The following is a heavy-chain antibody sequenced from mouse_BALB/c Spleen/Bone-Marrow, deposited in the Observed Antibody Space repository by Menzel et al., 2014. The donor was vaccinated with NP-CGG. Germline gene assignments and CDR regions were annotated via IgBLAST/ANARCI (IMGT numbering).Heavy chain of an antibody. D-gene: IGHD2-4*01. CDR2: IRNKANGYTT. Sequence: EVQRVESGGGLVQPGGSLRLSCATSGFTFTDYYMSWVRQPPGKALEWLGFIRNKANGYTTEYSASVKGRFTISRDNSQSILYLQMNTLRDEDSAAYYCAREIINDYHWYFDVWGAGTSVTVSS. CDR3: AREIINDYHWYFDV. CDR1: GFTFTDYY. V-gene: IGHV7-3*02. J-gene: IGHJ1*01.